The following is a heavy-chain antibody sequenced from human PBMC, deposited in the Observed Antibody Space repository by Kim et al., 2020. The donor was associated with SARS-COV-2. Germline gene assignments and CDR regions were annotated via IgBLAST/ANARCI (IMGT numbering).Heavy chain of an antibody. Sequence: GGSLRLSCAASGFTFSSYSMNWVRQAPGKGLEWVSYISSSSTIYYADSVKGRFTISRDNAKNSLYLQMNSLRDEDTAVYYCATEYSRLPGTDYWGQGTLVTVSS. D-gene: IGHD6-6*01. CDR1: GFTFSSYS. V-gene: IGHV3-48*02. J-gene: IGHJ4*02. CDR2: ISSSSTI. CDR3: ATEYSRLPGTDY.